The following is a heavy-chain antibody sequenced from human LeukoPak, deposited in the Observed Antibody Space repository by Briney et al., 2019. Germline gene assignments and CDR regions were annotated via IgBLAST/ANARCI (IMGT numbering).Heavy chain of an antibody. CDR1: GYSISSGYY. Sequence: SETLSLTCAVSGYSISSGYYWGWIRQPPGKGLEWIGSIYHSGSTYYNPSLKSRVTISVDTSKNQFSLKLSSVTAADTAAYYCARSFSHSSGWYWFDPWGQGTLVTVSS. CDR3: ARSFSHSSGWYWFDP. J-gene: IGHJ5*02. D-gene: IGHD6-19*01. V-gene: IGHV4-38-2*01. CDR2: IYHSGST.